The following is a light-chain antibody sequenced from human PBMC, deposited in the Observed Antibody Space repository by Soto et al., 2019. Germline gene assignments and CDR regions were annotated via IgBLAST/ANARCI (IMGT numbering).Light chain of an antibody. V-gene: IGLV2-8*01. CDR1: SSDVGAD. CDR3: SSYGGTNRV. J-gene: IGLJ1*01. CDR2: EVT. Sequence: QSALTQPPSASGSPGQSVTISCTGTSSDVGADSWYQQHQGKAPKLLIYEVTKLPSGVPDRFSGSKSGNTASLTVSGLQDEDEADYCCSSYGGTNRVFGAGTKLTVL.